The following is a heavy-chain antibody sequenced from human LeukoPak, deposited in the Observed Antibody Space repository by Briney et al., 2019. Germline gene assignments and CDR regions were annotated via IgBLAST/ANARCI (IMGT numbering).Heavy chain of an antibody. D-gene: IGHD2-15*01. Sequence: GGSLRLSCAASGITLSSNGMHWVRQAPGKGLDWVAFMRYDGSNQYYADSVKGRFTISRDTSRNTVYLHMKGLRAEDTAVYYCARLPGLLSDDFAYWGQGTLVTVSS. V-gene: IGHV3-30*02. J-gene: IGHJ4*02. CDR1: GITLSSNG. CDR3: ARLPGLLSDDFAY. CDR2: MRYDGSNQ.